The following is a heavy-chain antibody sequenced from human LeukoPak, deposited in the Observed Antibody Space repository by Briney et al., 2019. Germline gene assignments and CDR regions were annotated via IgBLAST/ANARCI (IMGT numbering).Heavy chain of an antibody. CDR1: SGSISSYY. V-gene: IGHV4-59*01. D-gene: IGHD3-10*01. Sequence: SETLSLTCTVSSGSISSYYWSWIRQSPGKGLECIGYIHYTGSTNYNPSLKSRVTISVETSKNQFSLKLKSVTAADTAVYYCARGGYYGWGNDCRFDPWGQGTLVTISS. CDR2: IHYTGST. J-gene: IGHJ5*02. CDR3: ARGGYYGWGNDCRFDP.